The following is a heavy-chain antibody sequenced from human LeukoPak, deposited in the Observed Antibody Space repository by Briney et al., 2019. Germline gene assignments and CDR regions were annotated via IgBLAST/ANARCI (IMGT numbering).Heavy chain of an antibody. CDR3: AKDISRINVIVVAPGRGIDY. J-gene: IGHJ4*02. D-gene: IGHD3-22*01. CDR1: GFTFSNYA. CDR2: ISGSAGST. V-gene: IGHV3-23*01. Sequence: GGSLRLSCVASGFTFSNYALTWIRQAPGKGLEWVSAISGSAGSTHYADSVKGRFTISRDNSKNTLYLQMNRLRAEDTAVYYCAKDISRINVIVVAPGRGIDYWGQGTLVTVSS.